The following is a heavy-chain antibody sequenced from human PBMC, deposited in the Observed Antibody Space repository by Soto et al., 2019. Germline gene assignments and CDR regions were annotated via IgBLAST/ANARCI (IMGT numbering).Heavy chain of an antibody. CDR2: ISAYNGNT. D-gene: IGHD3-10*01. J-gene: IGHJ6*03. Sequence: QVQLVQSGAEVKKPGASVKVSCKASGYTFTSYGISWVRQAPGQGLEWMGWISAYNGNTNYAQKLQGRVTMTTDTSTSTAYMELRSLRSDDTAVYYCARVFMGSGSYPKIYYYYYYMDVWVKGTTVTVSS. CDR3: ARVFMGSGSYPKIYYYYYYMDV. CDR1: GYTFTSYG. V-gene: IGHV1-18*01.